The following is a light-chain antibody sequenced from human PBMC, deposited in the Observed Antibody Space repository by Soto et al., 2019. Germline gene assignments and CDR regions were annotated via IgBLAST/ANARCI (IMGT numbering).Light chain of an antibody. J-gene: IGLJ2*01. CDR2: DDR. Sequence: SYELTQPPSVSVAPGQTARITCEGNNIGSKNVHWYQQKPGQAPALVVYDDRGRPSGVPERLSGSNSGNTATLTISRDEAGDEADYYCQVWDSTRDHVIFGGGTKLTVL. CDR1: NIGSKN. CDR3: QVWDSTRDHVI. V-gene: IGLV3-21*02.